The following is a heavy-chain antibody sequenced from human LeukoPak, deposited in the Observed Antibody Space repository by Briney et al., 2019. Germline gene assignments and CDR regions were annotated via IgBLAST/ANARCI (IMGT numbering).Heavy chain of an antibody. CDR2: ISGSGGST. Sequence: GGSLRLSCAASGFTFSSYAMRWVRQAPGKGLEWVSAISGSGGSTYYADSVKGRFTISRDNSKNTLYLQMNSLRAEDTAVYYCAKDAPIAAAGLTSFDYWGQGTLVTVSS. CDR1: GFTFSSYA. V-gene: IGHV3-23*01. J-gene: IGHJ4*02. D-gene: IGHD6-13*01. CDR3: AKDAPIAAAGLTSFDY.